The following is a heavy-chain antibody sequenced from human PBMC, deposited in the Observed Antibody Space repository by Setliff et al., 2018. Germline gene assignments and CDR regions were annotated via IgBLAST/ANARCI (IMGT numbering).Heavy chain of an antibody. CDR3: AREQWLDPPGYYYMDV. J-gene: IGHJ6*03. D-gene: IGHD6-19*01. Sequence: PSETLSLTCSVSGGSISRYFWSWIRQTPGKGLEWIGYVYYSGSLNYNPSLKSRVTMSIDTSKNQFSLKLNSVTAADMAVYYCAREQWLDPPGYYYMDVWAKGTTVTVSS. V-gene: IGHV4-59*12. CDR1: GGSISRYF. CDR2: VYYSGSL.